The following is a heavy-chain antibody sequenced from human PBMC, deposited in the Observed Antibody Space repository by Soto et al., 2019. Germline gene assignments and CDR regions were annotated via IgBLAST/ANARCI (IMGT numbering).Heavy chain of an antibody. CDR3: TRDGSGWYYYYGMDV. D-gene: IGHD6-19*01. V-gene: IGHV3-49*04. J-gene: IGHJ6*02. CDR1: GFTFGDYA. CDR2: IRSKAYGGTT. Sequence: GGSLRLSCTASGFTFGDYAMSWVRQAPGKGLEWVGFIRSKAYGGTTEYAASVKGRFTISRDDSKSIAYLQMNSLKTEDTAVYYCTRDGSGWYYYYGMDVWGQGTTVTV.